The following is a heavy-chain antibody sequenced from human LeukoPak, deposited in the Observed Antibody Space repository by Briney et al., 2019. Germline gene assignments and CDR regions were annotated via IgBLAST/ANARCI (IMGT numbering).Heavy chain of an antibody. J-gene: IGHJ4*02. Sequence: SETLSLTCTVSGGSISSYYWSWIRQPPGKGLEWIGEINHSGCTNYNPSLESRVTISVDTSKNQFSLKLSSVTAADTAVYYCARGGWLLLRRYYFDYWGQGTLVTVSS. CDR3: ARGGWLLLRRYYFDY. CDR1: GGSISSYY. D-gene: IGHD3-22*01. V-gene: IGHV4-34*01. CDR2: INHSGCT.